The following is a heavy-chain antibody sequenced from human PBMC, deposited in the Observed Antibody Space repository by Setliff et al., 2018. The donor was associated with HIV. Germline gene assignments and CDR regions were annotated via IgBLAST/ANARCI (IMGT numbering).Heavy chain of an antibody. CDR2: ISSGGEIM. CDR3: AKSLLVAGNDY. Sequence: GGSLRLSCAASGFTFSSYSMNWVRQAPGKGLEWVSAISSGGEIMFYADSVKGRFTISRDNSKNTLHLQMISLRADDTAVYYCAKSLLVAGNDYWGQGTLVTVS. J-gene: IGHJ4*02. CDR1: GFTFSSYS. V-gene: IGHV3-23*01. D-gene: IGHD2-8*02.